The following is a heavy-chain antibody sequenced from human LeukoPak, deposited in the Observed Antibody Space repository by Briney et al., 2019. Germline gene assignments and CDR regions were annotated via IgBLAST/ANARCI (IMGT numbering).Heavy chain of an antibody. J-gene: IGHJ4*02. Sequence: ASVKVSCKASGYTLTSYYLHWVRQAPGQGLEWMGWINPNSGGTNYAQRFQGWVTMTRDTSISTAYMELSRLRSDDTAVYYCAREDGSGSSTPFDYWGQGTLVTASS. CDR1: GYTLTSYY. V-gene: IGHV1-2*04. D-gene: IGHD3-10*01. CDR2: INPNSGGT. CDR3: AREDGSGSSTPFDY.